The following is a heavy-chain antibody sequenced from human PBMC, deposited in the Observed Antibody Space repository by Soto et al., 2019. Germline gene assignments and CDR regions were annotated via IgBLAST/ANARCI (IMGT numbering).Heavy chain of an antibody. Sequence: QITLNESGPPVVRPTETLTLTCRFSGFSLTTSGVGVGWIRQSPGKAPEWLALIYWDDDKRYSASLKSRLTISKDTSKNRVDLTVSDLDPTDTATYYCAHRVLRTVFGLVTTTAIYFDFWGQGTPVAVSS. V-gene: IGHV2-5*02. J-gene: IGHJ4*02. D-gene: IGHD3-3*01. CDR3: AHRVLRTVFGLVTTTAIYFDF. CDR2: IYWDDDK. CDR1: GFSLTTSGVG.